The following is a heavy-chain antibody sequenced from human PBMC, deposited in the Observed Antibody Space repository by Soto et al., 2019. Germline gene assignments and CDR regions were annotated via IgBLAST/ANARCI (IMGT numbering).Heavy chain of an antibody. CDR1: GFTFDDYA. V-gene: IGHV3-9*01. D-gene: IGHD6-13*01. J-gene: IGHJ3*02. CDR3: AKDPATSSSDAFDI. CDR2: ISWNSGSI. Sequence: GGSLRLSCAASGFTFDDYAMHWVRQAPGKGLEWVSGISWNSGSIGYADSVKSRFTISRDNAKNSLYLQMNSLRAEDTALYYCAKDPATSSSDAFDIWGQGTMVTVSS.